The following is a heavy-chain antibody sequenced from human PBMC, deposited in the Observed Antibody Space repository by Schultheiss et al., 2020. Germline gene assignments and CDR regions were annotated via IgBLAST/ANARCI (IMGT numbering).Heavy chain of an antibody. V-gene: IGHV4-59*01. CDR3: ARLIGDGDYVDY. D-gene: IGHD7-27*01. Sequence: SETLSLTCTVSGGSISSSYWTWIRQPPGKGLEWIGYIYYSGSTNYNPSLKSRVTVSVDTSKKQFSLKLTSVTAADTAVYFCARLIGDGDYVDYWGQGTLVTVSS. J-gene: IGHJ4*02. CDR1: GGSISSSY. CDR2: IYYSGST.